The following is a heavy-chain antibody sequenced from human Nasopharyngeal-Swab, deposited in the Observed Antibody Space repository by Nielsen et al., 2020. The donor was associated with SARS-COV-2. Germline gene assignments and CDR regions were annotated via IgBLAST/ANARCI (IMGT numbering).Heavy chain of an antibody. D-gene: IGHD5-12*01. CDR1: GYTFTDYW. CDR2: IYPGDSDT. CDR3: ARVRGYSGYDYFYNYGMDV. Sequence: GGSLRLSCQGSGYTFTDYWIAWVRQMPGKGLEWMGIIYPGDSDTRYSPSFQGRVTMSADKSYSTAFLQWRSLKASDTATYYCARVRGYSGYDYFYNYGMDVWGQGTTVTVSS. J-gene: IGHJ6*02. V-gene: IGHV5-51*01.